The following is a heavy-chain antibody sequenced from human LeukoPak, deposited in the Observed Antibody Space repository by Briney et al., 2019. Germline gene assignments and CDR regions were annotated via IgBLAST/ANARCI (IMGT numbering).Heavy chain of an antibody. CDR1: GYSFTSNY. J-gene: IGHJ5*02. V-gene: IGHV1-8*02. CDR3: VRDGEGVAISVNYWFAP. D-gene: IGHD3-10*01. CDR2: MNPINGNT. Sequence: GASVKVSCKASGYSFTSNYIHWVRQAPGQGLEWMGWMNPINGNTGYAQKFQGRVTMTRDTSISTAYMELRSLTSEDTAVYYCVRDGEGVAISVNYWFAPWGQGTLVTVSS.